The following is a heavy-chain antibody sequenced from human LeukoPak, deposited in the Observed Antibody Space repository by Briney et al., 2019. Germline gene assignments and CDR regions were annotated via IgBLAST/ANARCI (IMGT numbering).Heavy chain of an antibody. D-gene: IGHD1-14*01. J-gene: IGHJ4*02. V-gene: IGHV4-59*01. CDR1: GGSISNYF. CDR2: IDDSGST. Sequence: SETLSLTCTVSGGSISNYFWSWIRQPPGKGLEWIGYIDDSGSTNYNPSLKSRVTISVDTSKNQFSLKLSSVTAADTAVYYCARAVVAYITHPYFFDYWGQGTLVTVSS. CDR3: ARAVVAYITHPYFFDY.